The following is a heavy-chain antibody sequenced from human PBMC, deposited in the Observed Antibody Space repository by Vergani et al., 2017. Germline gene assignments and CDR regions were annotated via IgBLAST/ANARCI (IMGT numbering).Heavy chain of an antibody. V-gene: IGHV3-30*18. Sequence: VQLVESGGGLVQPGGSLRLSCAASGFTFSSYAMSWVRQAPGKGLEWVAVISYDGSNKYYADSVKGRFTISRDISKNTLFLHMNSLRPEDTAVYYCAKVGRSEVAGTFGAFDIWGQGTMVTVSS. J-gene: IGHJ3*02. CDR1: GFTFSSYA. CDR2: ISYDGSNK. D-gene: IGHD6-19*01. CDR3: AKVGRSEVAGTFGAFDI.